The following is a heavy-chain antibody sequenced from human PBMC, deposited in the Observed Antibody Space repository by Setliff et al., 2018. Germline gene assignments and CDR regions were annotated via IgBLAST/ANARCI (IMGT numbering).Heavy chain of an antibody. CDR2: IYYSGST. CDR3: ARVSQYSSGWYYYYYYGMDG. CDR1: GGSISSSSYY. Sequence: SSETLSLTCTVSGGSISSSSYYWGWIRQPPGKGLEWIGSIYYSGSTYYNPSLKSRVTISVDTSKNQFSLKLSSVTAADTAVYYCARVSQYSSGWYYYYYYGMDGWGQGTTVTVSS. V-gene: IGHV4-39*07. D-gene: IGHD6-19*01. J-gene: IGHJ6*02.